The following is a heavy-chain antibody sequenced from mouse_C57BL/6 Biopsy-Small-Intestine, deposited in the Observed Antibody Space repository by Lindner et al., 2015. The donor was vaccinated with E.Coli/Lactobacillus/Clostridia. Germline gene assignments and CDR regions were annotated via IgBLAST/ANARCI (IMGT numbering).Heavy chain of an antibody. D-gene: IGHD4-1*01. Sequence: VQLQESGIELVMPGASVKISCKASGYSFTSYXKNWVRQRPGQGLEWIGWIYPGSDNTKYNEAFKGKATLTADTSSTTAYMQLSSLTSEDSAVYYCARGDWDEGYFDYWGQGTTLIVSS. CDR1: GYSFTSYX. CDR2: IYPGSDNT. J-gene: IGHJ2*01. CDR3: ARGDWDEGYFDY. V-gene: IGHV1-66*01.